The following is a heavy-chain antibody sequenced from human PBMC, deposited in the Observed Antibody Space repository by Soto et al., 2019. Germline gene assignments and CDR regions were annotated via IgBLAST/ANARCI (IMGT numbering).Heavy chain of an antibody. CDR1: GYTLTELS. V-gene: IGHV1-24*01. D-gene: IGHD2-15*01. CDR2: FDPEDGET. CDR3: ATFVSLVVVAAL. J-gene: IGHJ4*02. Sequence: QVQLVQSGAEVKKPGASVKVSCKVSGYTLTELSMHWVRQAPGKGLEWIGGFDPEDGETIYAQTFQGRVTMTEDTSKDTAYMELSSLRSEDTAVYYCATFVSLVVVAALWGQETLVTVSS.